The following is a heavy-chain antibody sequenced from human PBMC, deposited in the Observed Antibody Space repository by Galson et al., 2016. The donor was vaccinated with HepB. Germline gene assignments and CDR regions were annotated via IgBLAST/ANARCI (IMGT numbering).Heavy chain of an antibody. J-gene: IGHJ4*02. CDR2: IYPGDSHT. CDR1: GYSFTDYW. CDR3: ARRLTHDSKICDVDD. V-gene: IGHV5-51*01. Sequence: QSGAEVKKPGESLRTSCKGSGYSFTDYWIGWVRQMPGKGLEWMGIIYPGDSHTRYSPSFQGQVTISADKSISTAYLQWSSLKASDTAIYYCARRLTHDSKICDVDDWGQGTLRTAS. D-gene: IGHD2-21*01.